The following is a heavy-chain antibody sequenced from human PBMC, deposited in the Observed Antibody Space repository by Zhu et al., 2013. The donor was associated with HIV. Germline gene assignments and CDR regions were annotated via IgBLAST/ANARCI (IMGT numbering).Heavy chain of an antibody. CDR1: GGTFSTYA. J-gene: IGHJ4*02. D-gene: IGHD6-19*01. V-gene: IGHV1-69*12. CDR3: ARSRIAVAGTANFDY. Sequence: QVQLVQSGAEMKKPGSSVKVSCKASGGTFSTYAISWVRQAPGQGLEWMGGIIPIFGTANYAQKFQGRVTITADESTSTAYMELSSLRSEDTAVYYCARSRIAVAGTANFDYWGQGTLVTDLL. CDR2: IIPIFGTA.